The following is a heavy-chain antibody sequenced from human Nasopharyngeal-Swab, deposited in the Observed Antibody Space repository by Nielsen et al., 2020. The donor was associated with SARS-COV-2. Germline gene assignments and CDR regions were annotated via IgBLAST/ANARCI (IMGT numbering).Heavy chain of an antibody. CDR3: ARDPDVDIVTTDAFDI. Sequence: SETLSLTCAVYGGSFSGYYWSWIRQPPGKGLEWIGEINHSGSTNYNPSLKSRVTISVDTSKNQFSLKLSSVTAADTAVYYCARDPDVDIVTTDAFDIWGQGTMVTVSS. V-gene: IGHV4-34*01. CDR1: GGSFSGYY. J-gene: IGHJ3*02. CDR2: INHSGST. D-gene: IGHD5-12*01.